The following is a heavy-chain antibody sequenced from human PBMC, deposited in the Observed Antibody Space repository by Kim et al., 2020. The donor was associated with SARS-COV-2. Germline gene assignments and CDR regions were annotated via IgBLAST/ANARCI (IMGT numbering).Heavy chain of an antibody. J-gene: IGHJ6*03. CDR3: ARIGYYYDSSGYRTYYYYYMDV. Sequence: GGSLRLSCAASGFTFSSYDMHWVRQATGKGLEWVSTIGTAGDTYYPGSVKGRFTISRENAKNASYLQMNSQRAGDTAVYYCARIGYYYDSSGYRTYYYYYMDVWGKGTTVTVSS. CDR2: IGTAGDT. D-gene: IGHD3-22*01. V-gene: IGHV3-13*01. CDR1: GFTFSSYD.